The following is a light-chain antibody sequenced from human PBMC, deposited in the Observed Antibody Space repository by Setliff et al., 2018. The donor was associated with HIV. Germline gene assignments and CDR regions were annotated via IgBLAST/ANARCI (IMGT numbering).Light chain of an antibody. CDR1: ASDIGTYNR. J-gene: IGLJ1*01. CDR2: EVS. CDR3: CSYAGSNNYV. Sequence: QSALTQPPSVSGSPGQSIIISCTGTASDIGTYNRVSWYQQHPGTAPKLLIYEVSKRPSGVSNRFSGSKSGNTASLAISGLQADDEADYYCCSYAGSNNYVFGTGTKVTV. V-gene: IGLV2-23*02.